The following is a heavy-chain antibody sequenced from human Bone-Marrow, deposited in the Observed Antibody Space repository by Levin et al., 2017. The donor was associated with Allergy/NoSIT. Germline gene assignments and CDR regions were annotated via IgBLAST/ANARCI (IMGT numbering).Heavy chain of an antibody. CDR3: ARLGLDNTIYSFDY. J-gene: IGHJ4*02. V-gene: IGHV5-10-1*01. D-gene: IGHD1-14*01. Sequence: GESLKISCKGSGYSFTTSWIAWVRQMPGKGLEWMGRIDPSDSYTNYSPSFQGHVTISVDKSVSTAYLQWSSLKASDTAMYYCARLGLDNTIYSFDYWGQGTLVTVSS. CDR1: GYSFTTSW. CDR2: IDPSDSYT.